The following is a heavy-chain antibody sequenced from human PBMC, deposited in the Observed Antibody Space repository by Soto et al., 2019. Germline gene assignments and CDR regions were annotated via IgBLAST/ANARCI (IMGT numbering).Heavy chain of an antibody. CDR3: ARLSTYYYDSSGYPDY. CDR2: IDPSDSYT. D-gene: IGHD3-22*01. V-gene: IGHV5-10-1*01. CDR1: GYSFTSYW. J-gene: IGHJ4*02. Sequence: PGECLKISCKGSGYSFTSYWISWVRQMPGKGLEWMGRIDPSDSYTNYSPSFQGHVTISADKSISTAYLQWSSLKASDTAMYYCARLSTYYYDSSGYPDYWGQGTLVTVSS.